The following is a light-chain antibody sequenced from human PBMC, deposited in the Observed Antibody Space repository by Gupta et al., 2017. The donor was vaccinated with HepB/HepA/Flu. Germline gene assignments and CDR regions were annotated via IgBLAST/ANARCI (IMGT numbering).Light chain of an antibody. V-gene: IGLV2-14*01. Sequence: QSALTQPASVSGSPGPSVTIACTGTSSDVGGYNHVCCYQQDLVKDPKLIIYEVSYRRSGVSNRFSGSKSGDTASLTISGLQAEDEAEYFCSSYTTTSTLEIFGGGTKLTVL. CDR1: SSDVGGYNH. J-gene: IGLJ2*01. CDR3: SSYTTTSTLEI. CDR2: EVS.